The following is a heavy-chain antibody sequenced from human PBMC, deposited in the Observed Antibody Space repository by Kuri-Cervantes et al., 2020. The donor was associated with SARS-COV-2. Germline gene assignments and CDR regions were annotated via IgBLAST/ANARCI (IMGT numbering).Heavy chain of an antibody. CDR2: ISYDGSNK. Sequence: LTCAASGFTFSSYGMHWVRQAPGKGLEWVAVISYDGSNKYYADSVKGRFTISRDNSKNTLYLQMNSLRAEDTAVYYCAKEMGATKYFQHWGQGTLVTVSS. CDR1: GFTFSSYG. D-gene: IGHD1-26*01. V-gene: IGHV3-30*18. CDR3: AKEMGATKYFQH. J-gene: IGHJ1*01.